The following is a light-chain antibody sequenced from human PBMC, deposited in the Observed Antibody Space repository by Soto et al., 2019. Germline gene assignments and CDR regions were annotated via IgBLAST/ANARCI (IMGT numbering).Light chain of an antibody. CDR3: QQRSDWPPIT. J-gene: IGKJ5*01. Sequence: IVMTQYPATLSVSPGERATLSCSASQSVGSDLAWYQQKPGQAPRLVIYGASNRATGIPARFSGGGSGTDFTLTISSLEPEDFAVYYCQQRSDWPPITFGQGTRLEIK. CDR1: QSVGSD. CDR2: GAS. V-gene: IGKV3-11*01.